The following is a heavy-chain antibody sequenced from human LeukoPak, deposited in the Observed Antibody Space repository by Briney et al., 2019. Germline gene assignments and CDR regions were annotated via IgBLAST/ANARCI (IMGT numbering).Heavy chain of an antibody. J-gene: IGHJ4*02. CDR3: ARLTGYYWSVVTY. D-gene: IGHD3-9*01. CDR2: INHSGST. CDR1: GGSFSGYY. Sequence: PSETLSLTCAAYGGSFSGYYWSWIRQPPGKGLEWIGEINHSGSTNYNPSLKSRVTISVDTSKNQFSLKLSSVTAADTAVYYCARLTGYYWSVVTYWGQGTLVTVSS. V-gene: IGHV4-34*01.